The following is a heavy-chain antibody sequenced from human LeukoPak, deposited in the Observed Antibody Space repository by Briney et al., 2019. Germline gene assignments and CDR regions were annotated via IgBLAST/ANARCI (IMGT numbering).Heavy chain of an antibody. CDR1: GYTFTSYG. Sequence: ASVKVSCKASGYTFTSYGISWVRQAPGQGLEWMGWISVYNGNTNYAQKLQGRVTMTTDTSTSTAYMELRSLRSDDTAVYYCARDGGGSYYYYYGMDVWGQGTTVTVSS. D-gene: IGHD1-26*01. CDR2: ISVYNGNT. CDR3: ARDGGGSYYYYYGMDV. J-gene: IGHJ6*02. V-gene: IGHV1-18*01.